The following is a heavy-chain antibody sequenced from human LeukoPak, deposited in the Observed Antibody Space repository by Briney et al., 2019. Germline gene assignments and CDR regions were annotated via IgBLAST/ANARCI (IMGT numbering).Heavy chain of an antibody. CDR2: IYTSGST. CDR3: ARLNAVDTAMVKDY. CDR1: GGSISSGSYY. V-gene: IGHV4-61*02. D-gene: IGHD5-18*01. J-gene: IGHJ4*02. Sequence: SETLSLTCTVSGGSISSGSYYWSWIRQPAGKGLEWIGRIYTSGSTNYNPSLKSRVTISVDTSKNQFSLKLSSVTAADTAVYYCARLNAVDTAMVKDYWGQGTLVTVSS.